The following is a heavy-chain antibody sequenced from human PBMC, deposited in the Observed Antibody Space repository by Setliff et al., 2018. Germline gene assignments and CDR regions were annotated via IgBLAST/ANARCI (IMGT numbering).Heavy chain of an antibody. D-gene: IGHD3-16*01. CDR1: GGSISSSTNY. CDR3: ARGFTAQPAMLRGNWFDP. CDR2: IYDRGST. J-gene: IGHJ5*02. Sequence: SLTCTVSGGSISSSTNYWGWIRQPPGKGLEWIGNIYDRGSTHYNPSLKSRVTISGDTSKSQSSLKLSSVTAADTAAYYCARGFTAQPAMLRGNWFDPWGRGTLVTVSS. V-gene: IGHV4-39*07.